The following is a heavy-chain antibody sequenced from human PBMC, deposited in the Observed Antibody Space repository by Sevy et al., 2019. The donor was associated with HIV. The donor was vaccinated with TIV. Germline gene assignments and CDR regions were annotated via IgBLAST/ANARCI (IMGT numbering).Heavy chain of an antibody. CDR1: GFAFSTHA. CDR2: TSARDSST. J-gene: IGHJ4*02. CDR3: TKAPDPSCKSTRCYYLDY. V-gene: IGHV3-23*01. D-gene: IGHD2-2*01. Sequence: GGSLRLSCAASGFAFSTHAMHWVRQAPGKGLEWVAATSARDSSTYHATSVRGRFTISRDNSKNTLYLQMNSLRAEDTAVYYCTKAPDPSCKSTRCYYLDYWGQGALVTVSS.